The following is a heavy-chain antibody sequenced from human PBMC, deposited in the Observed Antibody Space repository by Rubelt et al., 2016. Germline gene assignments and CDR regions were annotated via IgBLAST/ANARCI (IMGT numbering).Heavy chain of an antibody. Sequence: GSLRLSCAASGFTFSSYAMHWVRQAPGQGLEWVTCTSYDGINKYYADSVKGRFTISRANSKSTRYLQMNSLRAEDTAVYYCARVAFDSSGNYYGYQGGIDYWGQGTLVTVTS. CDR2: TSYDGINK. CDR1: GFTFSSYA. J-gene: IGHJ4*02. V-gene: IGHV3-30*04. D-gene: IGHD3-22*01. CDR3: ARVAFDSSGNYYGYQGGIDY.